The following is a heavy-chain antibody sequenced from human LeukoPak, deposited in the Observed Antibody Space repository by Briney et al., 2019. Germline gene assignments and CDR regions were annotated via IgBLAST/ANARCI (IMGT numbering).Heavy chain of an antibody. Sequence: PGGSLRLSCAAFGFTFSSYSMNWVRQAPGKGLEWVSSISSSSSYIYYADSVKGRFTISRDNAKNSLYLQTNSLRAEDTAVYYCARGWGSSAEYFQHWGQGTLVTVSS. CDR1: GFTFSSYS. CDR3: ARGWGSSAEYFQH. CDR2: ISSSSSYI. J-gene: IGHJ1*01. D-gene: IGHD7-27*01. V-gene: IGHV3-21*01.